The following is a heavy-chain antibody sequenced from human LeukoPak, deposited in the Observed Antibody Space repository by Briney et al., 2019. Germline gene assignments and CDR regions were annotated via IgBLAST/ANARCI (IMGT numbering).Heavy chain of an antibody. CDR1: GFTFSSYW. CDR2: IKTDGSSI. J-gene: IGHJ4*02. CDR3: ARQMGYSTAWYSDN. Sequence: PGGSLRLSCAASGFTFSSYWMNWVRQAPGKGLVWVSRIKTDGSSISYADSVKGRFTISRDNAKNTLYLQMNSLRAEDTAVYFCARQMGYSTAWYSDNWGQGTLVTVSS. V-gene: IGHV3-74*01. D-gene: IGHD6-19*01.